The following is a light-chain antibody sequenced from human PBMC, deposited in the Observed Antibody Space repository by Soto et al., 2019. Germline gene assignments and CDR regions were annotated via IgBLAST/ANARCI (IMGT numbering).Light chain of an antibody. J-gene: IGKJ4*01. CDR1: QSLVHSDGNTH. CDR2: KIS. CDR3: MQATQFPLT. V-gene: IGKV2-24*01. Sequence: EIVMTQTPLSSPVTLGQPASISCRSSQSLVHSDGNTHVSWLQQRPGQPPRLLIYKISNHVSGVPARFSGSGAGTDFTQQISRVDAEDVGVYYCMQATQFPLTFGGGTRVEIK.